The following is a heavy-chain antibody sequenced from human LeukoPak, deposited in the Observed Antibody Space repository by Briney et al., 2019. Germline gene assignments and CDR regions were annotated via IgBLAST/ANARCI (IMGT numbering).Heavy chain of an antibody. CDR2: IHYSGRT. Sequence: PSETLTLTCVVSGDSISGYAWNWIRQPPGEGLEWIGNIHYSGRTDYNPSLKSRATISVDTSKNQFSLRLNSVIAADTAVYYCARDRMAAAGFRIFDYWGQGSLVTVSS. D-gene: IGHD6-13*01. CDR3: ARDRMAAAGFRIFDY. CDR1: GDSISGYA. V-gene: IGHV4-59*01. J-gene: IGHJ4*02.